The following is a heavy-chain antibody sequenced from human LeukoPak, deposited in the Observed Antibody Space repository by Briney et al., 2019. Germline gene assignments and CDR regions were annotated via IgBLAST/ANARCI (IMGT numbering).Heavy chain of an antibody. Sequence: SETLSLTCTVSGGSISSYYWSWIRQPAGKGLEWIGRIYTSGSTNYNPSLKSRVTMSVDTSKDQFSLKLSSVTAADTAVYYCARDEYSSSSGYYYYYMDVWGKGTTVTVSS. J-gene: IGHJ6*03. D-gene: IGHD6-6*01. V-gene: IGHV4-4*07. CDR1: GGSISSYY. CDR2: IYTSGST. CDR3: ARDEYSSSSGYYYYYMDV.